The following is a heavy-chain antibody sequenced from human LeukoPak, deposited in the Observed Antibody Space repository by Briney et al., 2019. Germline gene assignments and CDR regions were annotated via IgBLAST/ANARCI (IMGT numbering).Heavy chain of an antibody. J-gene: IGHJ4*02. CDR1: GFTFSSYA. Sequence: GGSLRLSCAASGFTFSSYAMSWVRRAPGKGLEWVSAISGSGGSTYYADSVKGRFTISRDNSKNTLYLQMNSLRAEDTAVYYCAKDHDYGVSHFGYWGQGTLVTVSS. D-gene: IGHD4-17*01. V-gene: IGHV3-23*01. CDR2: ISGSGGST. CDR3: AKDHDYGVSHFGY.